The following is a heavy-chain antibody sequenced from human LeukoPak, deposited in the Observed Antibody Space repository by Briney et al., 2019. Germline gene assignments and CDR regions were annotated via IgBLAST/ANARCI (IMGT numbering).Heavy chain of an antibody. CDR3: ARQSDPYYHYGLYF. CDR1: GGSIKNYY. Sequence: SETLCLTCALSGGSIKNYYLSWIRQPLGQGLEWIGDVYYTGTTSYNPSLKSRVTISVETSKNQFSLTLNTVTAADTAVYHCARQSDPYYHYGLYFWGQGTTVIVSS. V-gene: IGHV4-59*01. CDR2: VYYTGTT. J-gene: IGHJ6*02.